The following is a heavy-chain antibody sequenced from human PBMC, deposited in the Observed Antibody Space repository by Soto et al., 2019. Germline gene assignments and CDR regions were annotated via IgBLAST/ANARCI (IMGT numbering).Heavy chain of an antibody. CDR2: IYHSGST. V-gene: IGHV4-4*02. J-gene: IGHJ5*02. D-gene: IGHD6-19*01. Sequence: SETLSLTCAVSGGSISSDNWWNWVRQPPGKGLEWIGEIYHSGSTNYNPSLKSRVTISVDKSKNQFSLKVNSLTAADTAVYYCARGVYTSGWYVGRWFDPWGQGTLVTVSS. CDR1: GGSISSDNW. CDR3: ARGVYTSGWYVGRWFDP.